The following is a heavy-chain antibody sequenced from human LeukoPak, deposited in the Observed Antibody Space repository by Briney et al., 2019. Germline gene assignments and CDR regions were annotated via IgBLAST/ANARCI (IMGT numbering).Heavy chain of an antibody. CDR3: ARDRPSLLWFGTPRFDP. J-gene: IGHJ5*02. CDR2: INPNSGGT. V-gene: IGHV1-2*02. CDR1: GGTFSSYA. Sequence: ASVKVSCKASGGTFSSYAISWVRQAPGQGLEWMGWINPNSGGTNYAQKFQGRVTMTRDTSISTAYMELSRLRSDDTAVYYCARDRPSLLWFGTPRFDPWGQGTLVTVSS. D-gene: IGHD3-10*01.